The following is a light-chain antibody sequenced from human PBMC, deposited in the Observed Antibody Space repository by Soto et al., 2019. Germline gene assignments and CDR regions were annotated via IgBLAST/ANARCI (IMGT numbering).Light chain of an antibody. Sequence: DIQMTQSPSSLSASVGDRVTITCRASQGISNYLAWYQQKPGKVPKLLMYAATTLESGVPSRFSGSGSGTDFTLTISSLQPEDVATYYCQKYNSAPWTFGQGTKVEIK. CDR1: QGISNY. J-gene: IGKJ1*01. CDR3: QKYNSAPWT. V-gene: IGKV1-27*01. CDR2: AAT.